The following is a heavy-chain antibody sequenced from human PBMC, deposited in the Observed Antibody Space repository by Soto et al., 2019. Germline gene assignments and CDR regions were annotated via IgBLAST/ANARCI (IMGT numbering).Heavy chain of an antibody. CDR2: ISYDGILK. Sequence: VGSLRLSCASSVFTFSDFGMHCVRHSPGKWLEWVAIISYDGILKYYADSVKGRFTISRDTSKGAVYLQMNSLTPEDTAVYYCAKDFKVSGGHYGSLNYYYGMDVWGQGTTVIVSS. J-gene: IGHJ6*01. D-gene: IGHD3-10*01. V-gene: IGHV3-30*18. CDR3: AKDFKVSGGHYGSLNYYYGMDV. CDR1: VFTFSDFG.